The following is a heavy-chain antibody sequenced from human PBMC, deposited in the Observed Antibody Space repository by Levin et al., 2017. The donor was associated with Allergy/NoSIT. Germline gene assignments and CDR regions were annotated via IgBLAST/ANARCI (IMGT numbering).Heavy chain of an antibody. CDR3: ARAHGYGSGWSV. J-gene: IGHJ4*02. Sequence: SETLSLTCTVSGGSISSYYWSWIRQPPGKGLEWIGYIYYSGSTNYNPSLKSRVTISVDTSKNQFSLKLSSVTAADTAVYYCARAHGYGSGWSVWGQGTLVTVSS. CDR1: GGSISSYY. V-gene: IGHV4-59*01. CDR2: IYYSGST. D-gene: IGHD6-19*01.